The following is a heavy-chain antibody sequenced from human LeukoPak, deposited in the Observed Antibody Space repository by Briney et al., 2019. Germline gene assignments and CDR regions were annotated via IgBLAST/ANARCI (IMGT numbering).Heavy chain of an antibody. J-gene: IGHJ4*02. CDR2: INSDGSST. V-gene: IGHV3-74*01. D-gene: IGHD2-15*01. Sequence: GGSLRLSCAASGFTISRYWMHWVRQTPGKGLVWVSRINSDGSSTRYADSVKGRFTISRDNAKNTLDLQMSSLRAEDTAVYYCARVDCSGGSCYFDYWGQGTLVTVSS. CDR3: ARVDCSGGSCYFDY. CDR1: GFTISRYW.